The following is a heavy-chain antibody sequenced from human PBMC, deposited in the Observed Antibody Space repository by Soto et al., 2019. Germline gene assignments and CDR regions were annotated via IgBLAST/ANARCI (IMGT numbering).Heavy chain of an antibody. V-gene: IGHV4-61*08. D-gene: IGHD2-2*01. CDR3: ARDHVVSAVSFDH. CDR1: GRSVSNSDFY. J-gene: IGHJ4*02. CDR2: IYYNGRT. Sequence: QVQLQESGPGLVKPSETLSLTCNVSGRSVSNSDFYWSWIRQPPGKGLEWIGYIYYNGRTNYNPSLKSRVTISLDTSKTQFSLELTSVTAADTAIYYCARDHVVSAVSFDHWGQGTLVTVSS.